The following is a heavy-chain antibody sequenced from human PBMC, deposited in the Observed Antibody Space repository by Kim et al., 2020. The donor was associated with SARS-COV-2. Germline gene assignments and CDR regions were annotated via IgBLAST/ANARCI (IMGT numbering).Heavy chain of an antibody. CDR3: ARDSPYYYGSGSYYSDY. Sequence: VKGRFTSSRDNAKNSLYLQMNSLRAEDTAVYYCARDSPYYYGSGSYYSDYWGQGTLVTVSS. V-gene: IGHV3-21*01. J-gene: IGHJ4*02. D-gene: IGHD3-10*01.